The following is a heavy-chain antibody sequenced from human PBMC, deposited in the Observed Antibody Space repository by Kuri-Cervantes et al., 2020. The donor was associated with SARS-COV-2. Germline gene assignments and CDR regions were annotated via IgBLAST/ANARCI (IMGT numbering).Heavy chain of an antibody. Sequence: KVSCKGSGYSFSSYWIAWVRQVPGKGLECMGIIYPGDSDTTYSPSFQGQVTISADKSISTAYLQWSSLKASDTAMYYCARHVRTYGYYYYYYMDVWGKGTTVTVSS. J-gene: IGHJ6*03. CDR2: IYPGDSDT. CDR3: ARHVRTYGYYYYYYMDV. D-gene: IGHD3-10*01. V-gene: IGHV5-51*01. CDR1: GYSFSSYW.